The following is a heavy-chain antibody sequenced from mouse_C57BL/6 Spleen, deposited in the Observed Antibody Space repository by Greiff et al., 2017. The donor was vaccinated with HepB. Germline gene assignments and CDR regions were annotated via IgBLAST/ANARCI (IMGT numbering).Heavy chain of an antibody. CDR3: ARRHYGNYSYYFDY. CDR2: INPSSGYT. V-gene: IGHV1-4*01. CDR1: GYTFTSYT. D-gene: IGHD2-1*01. J-gene: IGHJ2*01. Sequence: VQLQESGAELARPGASVKMSCKASGYTFTSYTMHWVKQRPGRGLEWIGYINPSSGYTKYNQKFKDKATLTADKSSSTAYMQLSSLTSEDSAVYYCARRHYGNYSYYFDYWGQGTTLTVSS.